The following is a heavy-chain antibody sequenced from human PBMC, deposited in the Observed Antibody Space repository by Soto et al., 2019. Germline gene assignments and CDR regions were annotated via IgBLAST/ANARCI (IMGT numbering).Heavy chain of an antibody. CDR1: GYTFTSYG. CDR2: ISAYNGNT. Sequence: QVPLVQSGAEVKKPGASVKVSCKASGYTFTSYGISWVRQAPGQGLEWMGWISAYNGNTNYAQKLQGRVTMTTDTSTSTAYMELRSMRSDDPAVYYCARGGYCSGGSCQGQYYYYYMDVWGKGTTVTVSS. J-gene: IGHJ6*03. V-gene: IGHV1-18*01. CDR3: ARGGYCSGGSCQGQYYYYYMDV. D-gene: IGHD2-15*01.